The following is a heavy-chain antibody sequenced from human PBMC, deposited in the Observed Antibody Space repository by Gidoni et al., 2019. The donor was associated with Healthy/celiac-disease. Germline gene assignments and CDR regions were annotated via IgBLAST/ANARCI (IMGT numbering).Heavy chain of an antibody. Sequence: QLQLQESGPGLVKPSETLSLTCTVSGGSISSSSYYWGWIRQPPGKGLEGIGSIYYSGSTYYNPSLKSRVTISVDTSKNQFSLKLSSVTAADTAVYYCARYGGRRTPIKYYFDYWGQGTLVTVSS. J-gene: IGHJ4*02. CDR2: IYYSGST. V-gene: IGHV4-39*01. D-gene: IGHD3-16*01. CDR1: GGSISSSSYY. CDR3: ARYGGRRTPIKYYFDY.